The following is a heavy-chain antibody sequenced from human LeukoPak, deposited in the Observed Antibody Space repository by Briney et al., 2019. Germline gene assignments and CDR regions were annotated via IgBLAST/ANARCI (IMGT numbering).Heavy chain of an antibody. J-gene: IGHJ5*02. CDR3: ARGTMAAGFDP. CDR2: IYSSGST. CDR1: GGSISSSSYY. D-gene: IGHD4/OR15-4a*01. Sequence: SETLSLTCTVSGGSISSSSYYWGWIRQPAGKGLEWIGRIYSSGSTNYNPSLKSRVTVSVDTSENQFSLKLNSVTAADTAIYYCARGTMAAGFDPWGQGTLVTVSS. V-gene: IGHV4-61*02.